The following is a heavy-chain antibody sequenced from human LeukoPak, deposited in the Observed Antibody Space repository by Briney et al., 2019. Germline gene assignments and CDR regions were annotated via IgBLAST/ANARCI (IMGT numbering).Heavy chain of an antibody. D-gene: IGHD2-15*01. Sequence: ASVKVSCKASGYSFTTYGVSWVRQAPGQGLEWMGWISGYNGNTNYAQKVQGRVTMTTDTSTSTAYTELRSLRSDDTAVYYCARDRVVVTATQDYYYHGMDVWGQGTTVTVSS. V-gene: IGHV1-18*01. CDR3: ARDRVVVTATQDYYYHGMDV. CDR1: GYSFTTYG. CDR2: ISGYNGNT. J-gene: IGHJ6*02.